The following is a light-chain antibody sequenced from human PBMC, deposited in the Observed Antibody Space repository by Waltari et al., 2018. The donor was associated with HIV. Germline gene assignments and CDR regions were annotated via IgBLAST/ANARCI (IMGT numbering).Light chain of an antibody. Sequence: QSALTQPASVSGSPGQSITISCTGTSSDVGGYNYVSWYQQHPGKAPKLIIYEVSNRPSGVSNRFSGSKSGNTASLTISVLQAEDEADYYCSSYTSSSPWVFGGGTKLTVL. J-gene: IGLJ3*02. V-gene: IGLV2-14*01. CDR2: EVS. CDR1: SSDVGGYNY. CDR3: SSYTSSSPWV.